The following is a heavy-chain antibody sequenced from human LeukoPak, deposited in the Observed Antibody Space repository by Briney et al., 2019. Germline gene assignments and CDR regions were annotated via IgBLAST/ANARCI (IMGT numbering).Heavy chain of an antibody. CDR2: IDYTGTT. CDR1: GGSISSYS. Sequence: SETLSLTCTVSGGSISSYSWSWIRQVPGMGLEYIGKIDYTGTTNYNPSLKSRVTISIDTSKNQFSLSLSSVTAADTAVYYCARHSSSWDFDYWGQGTLVTVSS. V-gene: IGHV4-59*08. D-gene: IGHD6-13*01. J-gene: IGHJ4*02. CDR3: ARHSSSWDFDY.